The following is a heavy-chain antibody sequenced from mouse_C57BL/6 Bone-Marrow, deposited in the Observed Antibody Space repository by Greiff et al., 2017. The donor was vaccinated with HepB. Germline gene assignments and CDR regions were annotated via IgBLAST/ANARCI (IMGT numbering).Heavy chain of an antibody. Sequence: VQLQQSGPVLVKPGASVKMSCKASGYTFTDYYMNWVKQSHGKSLEWIGVINPYNGGTSYNQKFKGKATLTVDKSSSTAYMELNSLTSEDSAVYYCARSPYYYGSSYWYFDVWGTGTTVTVSS. CDR1: GYTFTDYY. CDR2: INPYNGGT. V-gene: IGHV1-19*01. J-gene: IGHJ1*03. D-gene: IGHD1-1*01. CDR3: ARSPYYYGSSYWYFDV.